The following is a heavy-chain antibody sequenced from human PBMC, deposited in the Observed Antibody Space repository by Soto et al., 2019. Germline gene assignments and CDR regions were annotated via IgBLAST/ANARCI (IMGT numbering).Heavy chain of an antibody. CDR1: GGSISTGVWY. V-gene: IGHV4-31*03. CDR3: ARVSAGGTRWFDS. CDR2: IYYRGTT. Sequence: SETLSLTCSVSGGSISTGVWYWSWVREHPGKGLEWIGDIYYRGTTSYNPSLGSRVTISRDTSKNQVSLKVNSVTAADTAVYYCARVSAGGTRWFDSWGQG. D-gene: IGHD6-13*01. J-gene: IGHJ5*01.